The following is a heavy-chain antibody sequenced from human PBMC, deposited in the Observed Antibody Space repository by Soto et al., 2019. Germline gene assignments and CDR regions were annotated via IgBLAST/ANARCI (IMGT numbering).Heavy chain of an antibody. CDR1: GGSISSGGYY. CDR2: IYYSGST. Sequence: PSETLSLTCTVSGGSISSGGYYWSWIRQHPGKGLEWIGYIYYSGSTYYNPSLKSRVTISVDTSKNQFSLKLSSVTAADTAVYYCARYRSRLPLEYWGQETLVTVSS. V-gene: IGHV4-31*03. D-gene: IGHD2-21*02. J-gene: IGHJ4*02. CDR3: ARYRSRLPLEY.